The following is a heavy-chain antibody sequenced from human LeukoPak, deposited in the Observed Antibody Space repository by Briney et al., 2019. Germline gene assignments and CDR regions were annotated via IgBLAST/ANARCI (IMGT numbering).Heavy chain of an antibody. J-gene: IGHJ5*02. CDR3: ATGPRNDP. D-gene: IGHD1-14*01. CDR2: VHPDNGNT. CDR1: GYPFTKWE. Sequence: ASVTVSCKTSGYPFTKWEINWVRQAAGQGLEWLGWVHPDNGNTYYAQEFRGRVTMSRDTSTTTAYLELSGLRSNDTAVYFCATGPRNDPWGQGTLVTVSS. V-gene: IGHV1-8*01.